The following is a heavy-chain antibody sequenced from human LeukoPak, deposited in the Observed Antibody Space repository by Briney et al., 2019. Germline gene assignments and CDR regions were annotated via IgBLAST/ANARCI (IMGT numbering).Heavy chain of an antibody. Sequence: PSQTLSLTCTVSGGSISSSSYYWGWIRQPPGKGLEWIGSIFYSGSTYYNPSLKSRVTISVDTSKNQFSLKLSSVTAADTAVYYCAREPTCSGDSCYDYWGQGTLVTVSS. J-gene: IGHJ4*02. CDR3: AREPTCSGDSCYDY. CDR1: GGSISSSSYY. V-gene: IGHV4-39*07. CDR2: IFYSGST. D-gene: IGHD2-15*01.